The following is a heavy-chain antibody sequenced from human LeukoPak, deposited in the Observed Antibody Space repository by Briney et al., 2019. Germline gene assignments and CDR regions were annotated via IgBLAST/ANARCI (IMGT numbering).Heavy chain of an antibody. CDR2: ISGSGGST. D-gene: IGHD6-25*01. V-gene: IGHV3-23*01. CDR3: AKDSQFPYSTGAPDAFDI. Sequence: PGGSLRLSCAASGFTFSSYAMSWVRQAPGKGLEWVSAISGSGGSTYYADSVKGRFTISRDNSKNTLYLQMNSLRAEDTAVYYCAKDSQFPYSTGAPDAFDIWGQGTMVTVSS. CDR1: GFTFSSYA. J-gene: IGHJ3*02.